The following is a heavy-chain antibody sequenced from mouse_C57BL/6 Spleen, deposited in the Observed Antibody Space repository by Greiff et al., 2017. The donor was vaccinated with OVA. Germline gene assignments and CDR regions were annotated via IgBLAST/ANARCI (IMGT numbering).Heavy chain of an antibody. V-gene: IGHV1-26*01. Sequence: EVQLQQSGPELVKPGASVKISCKASGYTFTDYYMNWVKQSHGKSLEWIGDINPNNGGTSYNQKFKGKATLTVDKSSSTAYMELRSLTSEDSAVYYCARWGFAYWGKGTLVTVSA. J-gene: IGHJ3*01. CDR1: GYTFTDYY. CDR3: ARWGFAY. CDR2: INPNNGGT.